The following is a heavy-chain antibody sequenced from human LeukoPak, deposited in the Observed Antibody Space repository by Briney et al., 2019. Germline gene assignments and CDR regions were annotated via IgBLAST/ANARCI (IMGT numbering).Heavy chain of an antibody. CDR3: AGSDYVWGSYRF. D-gene: IGHD3-16*02. CDR1: GGSFSGYY. CDR2: INHSGST. J-gene: IGHJ4*02. Sequence: SETLSLTCAVYGGSFSGYYWSWIRQPPGKGLEWIGEINHSGSTNYNPSLKSRVTISVDTYKNQFSLKLSSVTAADKAVYYCAGSDYVWGSYRFWGQGTLVTVSS. V-gene: IGHV4-34*01.